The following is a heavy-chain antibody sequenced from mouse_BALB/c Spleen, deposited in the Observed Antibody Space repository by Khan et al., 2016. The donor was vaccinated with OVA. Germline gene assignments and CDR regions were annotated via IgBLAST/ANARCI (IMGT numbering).Heavy chain of an antibody. CDR2: IWSGGST. CDR3: ARHYDYDEGLAY. J-gene: IGHJ3*01. V-gene: IGHV2-2*02. D-gene: IGHD2-4*01. CDR1: GFSLTYYG. Sequence: QVQLKQSGPGLVQPSQSLSITCTVSGFSLTYYGVHWVRQSPGKGLEWLGVIWSGGSTDYNAAFISSLNISKDNSKSQAFFKMNSLQVNDTAIYYCARHYDYDEGLAYWGQGTLVTVSA.